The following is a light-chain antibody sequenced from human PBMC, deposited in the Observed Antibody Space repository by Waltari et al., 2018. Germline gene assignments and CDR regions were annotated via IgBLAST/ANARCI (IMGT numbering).Light chain of an antibody. CDR1: QGIDNW. Sequence: DIQMTQSPSFVSASVGDRVTITCRASQGIDNWLAWYQQKPGKAPKFLIYSASSLQSGVPSRFVGSGSGTDFFLTISRLQPEDFATYYCQQTNSFPRTFGQGTKVAIK. J-gene: IGKJ1*01. CDR2: SAS. V-gene: IGKV1-12*01. CDR3: QQTNSFPRT.